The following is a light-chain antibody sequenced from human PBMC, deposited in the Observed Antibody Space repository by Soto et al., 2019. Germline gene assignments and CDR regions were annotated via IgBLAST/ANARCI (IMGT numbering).Light chain of an antibody. Sequence: QSALTQPASVSGAPGQSITISCTGTSSDVGGYNYVSWYQQHPGKAPKLMIYDVSNRPSGVSNRFSGSKSGNTASLTISGLQAEDESDYYCSSYTGSSTYVLGTGTKVTVL. CDR2: DVS. V-gene: IGLV2-14*03. CDR3: SSYTGSSTYV. J-gene: IGLJ1*01. CDR1: SSDVGGYNY.